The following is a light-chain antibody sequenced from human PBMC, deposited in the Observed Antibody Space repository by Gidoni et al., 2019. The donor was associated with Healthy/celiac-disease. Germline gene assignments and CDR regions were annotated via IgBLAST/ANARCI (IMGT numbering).Light chain of an antibody. J-gene: IGKJ4*01. Sequence: IVMTHTPVSLSVTPGQTASIACKSSQSPLHSDGKTYLYWYLQKPGQSPQLLIYDVSTRFAGVPDRFSGSGSGTDFTLKISRVEAEDVGVYYCLQSKQLPLTFSGGTKVEIK. V-gene: IGKV2D-29*02. CDR3: LQSKQLPLT. CDR2: DVS. CDR1: QSPLHSDGKTY.